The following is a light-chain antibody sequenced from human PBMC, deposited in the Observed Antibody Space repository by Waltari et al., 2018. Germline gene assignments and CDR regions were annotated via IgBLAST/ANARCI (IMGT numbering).Light chain of an antibody. Sequence: QSALTQPPSASGSPGQSVTISCTGTSSDVGGHTFVSCYQHLPGKAPKLIIWEVSRRPSGVPNRFSGSKSGNTASLTVSGLQPEDEGDYYCSSYGGINNSPYVLGTGTKVTVL. V-gene: IGLV2-8*01. CDR3: SSYGGINNSPYV. J-gene: IGLJ1*01. CDR2: EVS. CDR1: SSDVGGHTF.